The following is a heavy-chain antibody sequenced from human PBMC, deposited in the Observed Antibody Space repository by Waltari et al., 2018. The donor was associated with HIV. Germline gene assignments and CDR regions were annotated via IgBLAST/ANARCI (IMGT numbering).Heavy chain of an antibody. CDR3: AKVAFDGDNRHEPVKNAFDI. CDR2: RSGSSNA. J-gene: IGHJ3*02. V-gene: IGHV3-23*04. Sequence: EVQPVGVGGGLGQAGGSLGVSCAALGFGCCYYGLSRVRRAPGNGLACVSARSGSSNAYYAESVHGRFTISRDNSNNTLFLQMNSLRADYTAVYYCAKVAFDGDNRHEPVKNAFDIWGQGTKVTGSS. D-gene: IGHD2-21*01. CDR1: GFGCCYYG.